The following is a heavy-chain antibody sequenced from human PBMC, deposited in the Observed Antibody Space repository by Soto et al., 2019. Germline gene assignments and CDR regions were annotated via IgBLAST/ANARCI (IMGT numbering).Heavy chain of an antibody. Sequence: GASVKVSCKASGYTFTGYYMHGVRPAPGQGLEWMGWINPNSGGTNYVQKFQGRVTMTRDTSTSTAYMELRRLRSDDTAVYYCSRVSLGLVLSLAFDIWGQGTMVTVSS. J-gene: IGHJ3*02. V-gene: IGHV1-2*02. CDR3: SRVSLGLVLSLAFDI. CDR2: INPNSGGT. CDR1: GYTFTGYY. D-gene: IGHD3-3*01.